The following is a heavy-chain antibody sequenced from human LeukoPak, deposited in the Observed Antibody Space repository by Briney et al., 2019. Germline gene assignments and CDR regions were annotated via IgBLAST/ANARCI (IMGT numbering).Heavy chain of an antibody. Sequence: GGSLRLSCAASGFTFSAYYMHWVRQAPGKGLEWVSSISSSGSCIYYADSVKGRFTISRDNAKNSLYLQMNSLRAEDTAVYYCALPAVATLTDWYFDLWGRGTLVTVSS. V-gene: IGHV3-21*01. CDR1: GFTFSAYY. CDR2: ISSSGSCI. D-gene: IGHD5-12*01. J-gene: IGHJ2*01. CDR3: ALPAVATLTDWYFDL.